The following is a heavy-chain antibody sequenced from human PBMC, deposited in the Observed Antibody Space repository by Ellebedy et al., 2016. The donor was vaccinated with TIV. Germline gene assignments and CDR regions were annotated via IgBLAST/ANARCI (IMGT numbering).Heavy chain of an antibody. CDR3: ARAHPSAYSLFDH. D-gene: IGHD2-15*01. V-gene: IGHV4-59*08. CDR2: IYYSGST. Sequence: MPGGSLRLSCTVSGGSINGYYWSWVRQPPGKGLDWIGYIYYSGSTNYNPSLKSRVTMSVDTSKNQISLKLRSVTAADTAVYYWARAHPSAYSLFDHWGQGTLVTVSS. CDR1: GGSINGYY. J-gene: IGHJ4*02.